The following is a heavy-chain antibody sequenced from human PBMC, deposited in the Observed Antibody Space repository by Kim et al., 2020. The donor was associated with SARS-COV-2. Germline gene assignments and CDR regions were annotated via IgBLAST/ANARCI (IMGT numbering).Heavy chain of an antibody. Sequence: RGSLRLSCSASGFTFSSFWMSWVRQAPGKGLEWVANIKQDGSEKYYVDSVKGRFTISRDNAKNSLYLQMNSLRAEDTAVYYCASTRGTGWVYWGQGTLVTVSS. CDR2: IKQDGSEK. J-gene: IGHJ4*02. CDR3: ASTRGTGWVY. CDR1: GFTFSSFW. D-gene: IGHD1-1*01. V-gene: IGHV3-7*01.